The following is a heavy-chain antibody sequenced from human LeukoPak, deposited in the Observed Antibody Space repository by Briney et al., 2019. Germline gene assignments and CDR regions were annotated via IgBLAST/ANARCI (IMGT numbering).Heavy chain of an antibody. CDR2: ISSRSATI. J-gene: IGHJ6*04. CDR3: AELGITMIGGV. Sequence: GGSLRPSCAASGFTFSSYSMNWVRQAPGKGLEWVSYISSRSATIYYADSVKGRFTISRDNAKSSLYLQMNSLRAEDTAVYYCAELGITMIGGVWGKGTTVTISS. V-gene: IGHV3-48*04. CDR1: GFTFSSYS. D-gene: IGHD3-10*02.